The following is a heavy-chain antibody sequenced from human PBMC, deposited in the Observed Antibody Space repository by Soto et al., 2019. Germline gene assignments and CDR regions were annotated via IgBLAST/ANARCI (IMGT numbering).Heavy chain of an antibody. V-gene: IGHV3-30*18. D-gene: IGHD1-26*01. CDR1: GFTFSSYG. CDR3: AKDRYSGTYPTDFDY. J-gene: IGHJ4*02. Sequence: GGSLRLSCAGSGFTFSSYGIHWVRQAPGKGLEWVALISYDGGNEKYTESVKDRFAISRDDSHNVAYLQMSSLRTEDTAMYYCAKDRYSGTYPTDFDYWGQGSLVTVSS. CDR2: ISYDGGNE.